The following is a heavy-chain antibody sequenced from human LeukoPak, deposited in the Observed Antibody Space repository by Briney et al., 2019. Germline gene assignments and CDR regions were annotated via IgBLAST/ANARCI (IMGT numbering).Heavy chain of an antibody. CDR3: ARESSGTEGSAAFDI. V-gene: IGHV4-31*03. J-gene: IGHJ3*02. CDR1: GASIGSRGYY. Sequence: SETLSLTCTVSGASIGSRGYYWTWIRQHPEKGLEWIGYIYHSGGADYNPSLKSRVTISVDTSRNQFSLKLTTVTAADTAVYYCARESSGTEGSAAFDIWGRGTMVTVSS. CDR2: IYHSGGA. D-gene: IGHD3-22*01.